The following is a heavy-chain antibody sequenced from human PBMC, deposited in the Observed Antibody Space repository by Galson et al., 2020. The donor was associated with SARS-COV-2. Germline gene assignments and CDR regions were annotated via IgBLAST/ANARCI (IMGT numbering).Heavy chain of an antibody. CDR3: AERGSDCSGDNCYQVFDY. CDR1: GFTFSSYA. J-gene: IGHJ4*02. D-gene: IGHD2-15*01. CDR2: ISASRGNT. Sequence: GGSLRLSCAASGFTFSSYAMSWVRQAPGKGLAWVSGISASRGNTFYADSVKGRFTISRDNSKNTLYLQINSLRAEDTAVYYWAERGSDCSGDNCYQVFDYWGQETQVTVSS. V-gene: IGHV3-23*01.